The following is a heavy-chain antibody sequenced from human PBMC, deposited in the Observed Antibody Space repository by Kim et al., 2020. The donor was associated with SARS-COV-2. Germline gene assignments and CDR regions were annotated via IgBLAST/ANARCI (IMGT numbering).Heavy chain of an antibody. Sequence: GGSLRLFCAASGFTFSSYGMHWVRQAPGKGLEWVAVIWYDGSNKYYADSVKGRFTISRDNSKNTLYLQMNSLRAEDTAVYYCAKDYRFGEFPPSYYYYGMDVWGQGTTVTVSS. CDR1: GFTFSSYG. V-gene: IGHV3-33*06. CDR2: IWYDGSNK. J-gene: IGHJ6*02. D-gene: IGHD3-10*01. CDR3: AKDYRFGEFPPSYYYYGMDV.